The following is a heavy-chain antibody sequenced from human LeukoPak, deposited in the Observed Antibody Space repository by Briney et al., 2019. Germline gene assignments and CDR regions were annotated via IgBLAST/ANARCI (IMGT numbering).Heavy chain of an antibody. CDR1: GGSISSSSYY. CDR2: IYYSGST. CDR3: ARRDLYCSSTSCYVAFGI. V-gene: IGHV4-39*01. Sequence: SETPSLTCTVSGGSISSSSYYWGWIRQPPGKGLEWIGSIYYSGSTYYNPSLKSRVTISVDTSKNQFSLKLSSVTAADTAVYYCARRDLYCSSTSCYVAFGIWGEGTMVTVSS. J-gene: IGHJ3*02. D-gene: IGHD2-2*01.